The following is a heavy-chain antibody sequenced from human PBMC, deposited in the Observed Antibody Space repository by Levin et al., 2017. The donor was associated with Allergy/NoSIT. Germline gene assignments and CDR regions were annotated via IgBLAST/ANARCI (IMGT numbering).Heavy chain of an antibody. CDR3: AGFRWKNSGSQQHNWFDP. CDR1: GGSISSGDYY. Sequence: ASETLSLTCTVSGGSISSGDYYWSWIRQPPGKGLEWIVYISSIGSFFYNASLESLLTMSVDTAENQFSMKMKSVTAADTAVYFCAGFRWKNSGSQQHNWFDPWGQGTLVTVSS. J-gene: IGHJ5*02. D-gene: IGHD6-13*01. CDR2: ISSIGSF. V-gene: IGHV4-30-4*01.